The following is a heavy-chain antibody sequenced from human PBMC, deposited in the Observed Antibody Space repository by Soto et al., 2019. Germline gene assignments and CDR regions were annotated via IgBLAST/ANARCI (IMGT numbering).Heavy chain of an antibody. V-gene: IGHV4-34*01. CDR2: INHSGST. CDR3: ARGRLRAFSTMVRGVTRYMDV. Sequence: SETLSLTCAVYGGSFSGYYWSWIRQPPGKGLEWIGAINHSGSTNYNPSLKSRLTISVDTSKNQFSLQLSSVTAADTAVYYCARGRLRAFSTMVRGVTRYMDVWGKGTTVTVSS. J-gene: IGHJ6*03. CDR1: GGSFSGYY. D-gene: IGHD3-10*01.